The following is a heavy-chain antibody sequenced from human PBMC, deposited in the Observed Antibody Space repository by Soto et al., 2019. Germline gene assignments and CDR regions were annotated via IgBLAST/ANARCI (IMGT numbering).Heavy chain of an antibody. D-gene: IGHD5-18*01. V-gene: IGHV4-31*03. Sequence: SETLSLTCTVSGGSISSGGYYWSWIRQHPGKGLEWIGYIYYSGSTYYNPSLKSRVTISVDTSKNQFSLKLSSVTAADTAVYYCASFIRDTAMDQDTGWDYWGQGTLVTVSS. CDR1: GGSISSGGYY. J-gene: IGHJ4*02. CDR3: ASFIRDTAMDQDTGWDY. CDR2: IYYSGST.